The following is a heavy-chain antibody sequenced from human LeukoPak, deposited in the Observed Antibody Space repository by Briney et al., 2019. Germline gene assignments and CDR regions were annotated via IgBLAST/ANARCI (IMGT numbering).Heavy chain of an antibody. D-gene: IGHD5-12*01. V-gene: IGHV3-7*01. Sequence: PGGSLRLSCAASGFTFSDYWMSWVRQAPGKGVEWVANIKQDGSEKDYVDSVKGGFTISRDNAKNSLYLQMNSLRAEDTAVYYCARAGILWRDYWGQGTLVTVSS. CDR2: IKQDGSEK. J-gene: IGHJ4*02. CDR1: GFTFSDYW. CDR3: ARAGILWRDY.